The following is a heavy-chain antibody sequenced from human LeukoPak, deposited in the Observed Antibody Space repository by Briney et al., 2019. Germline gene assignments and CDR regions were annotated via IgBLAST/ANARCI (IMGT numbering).Heavy chain of an antibody. D-gene: IGHD3-22*01. Sequence: SETLSLTCTVSGGSISSYYWSWIRQPAGKGLEWIGRIYTSGSTNYNPSLKSRVTMSVDTSKNQFSLKLSSVTAADTAVYYCARGFYDSSGYLTHDAFDIWGQGTMVTVSS. CDR3: ARGFYDSSGYLTHDAFDI. CDR2: IYTSGST. J-gene: IGHJ3*02. V-gene: IGHV4-4*07. CDR1: GGSISSYY.